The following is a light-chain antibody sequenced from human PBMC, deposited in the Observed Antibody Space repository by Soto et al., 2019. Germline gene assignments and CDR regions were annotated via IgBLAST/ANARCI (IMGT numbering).Light chain of an antibody. J-gene: IGLJ3*02. CDR1: SSDVGSYNL. CDR3: CSYAGSSTWV. Sequence: QSALTQPASVSGSHGQSITISCTGTSSDVGSYNLVSWYQQHPGTAPKLMIYEDNKRASGVSNRFSGSTSGITASLTISVLQAEDEADYYCCSYAGSSTWVFGGGTKVTVL. CDR2: EDN. V-gene: IGLV2-23*01.